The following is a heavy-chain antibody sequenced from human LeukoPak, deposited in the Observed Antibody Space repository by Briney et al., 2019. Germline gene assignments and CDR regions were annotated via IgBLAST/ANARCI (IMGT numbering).Heavy chain of an antibody. CDR2: ISGSGGST. CDR3: ARTQWQWLNFDY. J-gene: IGHJ4*02. Sequence: GGTLRLSCAASGFTFSSYGMSWVRQAPGKGLEWVSAISGSGGSTYYADSVKGRFTIPRDNSKNTLYLQMNSLRAEDTAVYYCARTQWQWLNFDYWGQGTLVTVSS. CDR1: GFTFSSYG. D-gene: IGHD6-19*01. V-gene: IGHV3-23*01.